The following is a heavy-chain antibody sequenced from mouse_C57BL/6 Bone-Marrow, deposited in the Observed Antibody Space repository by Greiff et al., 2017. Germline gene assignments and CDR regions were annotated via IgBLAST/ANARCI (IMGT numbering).Heavy chain of an antibody. CDR3: ARGTKDYFDY. D-gene: IGHD1-1*01. J-gene: IGHJ2*01. Sequence: VQLQQSGAELVRPGSSVKLSCKASGYTFTSYWMDWVKQRPGQGLEWIGNIYPSDSETHYNQKFKDKATLTVDKSSSTAYMQLSSLTSEDSAVYYCARGTKDYFDYWGQGTTLTVSS. CDR2: IYPSDSET. CDR1: GYTFTSYW. V-gene: IGHV1-61*01.